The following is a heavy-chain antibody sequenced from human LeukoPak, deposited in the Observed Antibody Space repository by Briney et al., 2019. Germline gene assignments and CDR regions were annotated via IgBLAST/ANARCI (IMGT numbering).Heavy chain of an antibody. Sequence: SQTLSFTCAISGDSVSSNSAAWNWIRQSPSRGLEWLGRTYYRSKWYNDYAVSVKSRISINPDTSKNQFSLQLNSVTPEDTAVYYCARDTAPDYYDSSGYQVGFDYWGQGTLVTVSS. D-gene: IGHD3-22*01. CDR1: GDSVSSNSAA. J-gene: IGHJ4*02. V-gene: IGHV6-1*01. CDR2: TYYRSKWYN. CDR3: ARDTAPDYYDSSGYQVGFDY.